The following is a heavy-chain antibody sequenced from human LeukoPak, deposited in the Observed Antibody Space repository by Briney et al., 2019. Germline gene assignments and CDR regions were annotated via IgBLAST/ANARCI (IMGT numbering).Heavy chain of an antibody. CDR3: AMARYSSGWYVY. J-gene: IGHJ4*02. D-gene: IGHD6-19*01. V-gene: IGHV1-46*01. CDR1: GSTFTSYY. Sequence: ASVKVSCKASGSTFTSYYMHWVRQAPGQGLEWMGIINPSGGSTSYAQKFQGRVTMTRDTSTTTVYMELSSLNSKDTAVYYCAMARYSSGWYVYWGQGTLVTVSS. CDR2: INPSGGST.